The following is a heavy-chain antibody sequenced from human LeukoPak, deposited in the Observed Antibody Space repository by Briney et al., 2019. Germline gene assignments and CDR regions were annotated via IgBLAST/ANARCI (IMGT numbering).Heavy chain of an antibody. V-gene: IGHV4-61*02. D-gene: IGHD2-8*02. CDR3: ARSTAGAGEGTLR. CDR1: GGSISGGSYY. CDR2: IYYSGST. Sequence: PSQTLSLTCTVSGGSISGGSYYWSWIRQPAGKGLEWIGSIYYSGSTYYNPSLKSRVTISVDTSKNQFSLKLSSVTAADTAVYYCARSTAGAGEGTLRWGQGTLVTVSS. J-gene: IGHJ4*02.